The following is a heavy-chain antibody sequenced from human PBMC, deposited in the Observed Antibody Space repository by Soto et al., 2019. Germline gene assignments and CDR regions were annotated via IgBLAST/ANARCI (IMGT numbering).Heavy chain of an antibody. CDR1: GDSISSGDYY. CDR3: ARSDNYVPFDH. V-gene: IGHV4-30-4*01. J-gene: IGHJ4*02. CDR2: IYYSGFT. D-gene: IGHD4-4*01. Sequence: QVQLQESGPGLVKPSQTLSLTCTVSGDSISSGDYYWSWIRQPPGKGLEWIGYIYYSGFTYYNPSLNSRLTMSVDTSKNQFSLKLISVIAADTAVYYCARSDNYVPFDHWGQGTLVTVSS.